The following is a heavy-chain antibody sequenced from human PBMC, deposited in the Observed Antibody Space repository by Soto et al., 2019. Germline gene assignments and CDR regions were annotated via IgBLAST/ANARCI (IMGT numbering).Heavy chain of an antibody. CDR3: ARARGGGITMIVVVISEFDY. Sequence: SETLSLTCAVYGGSFSGYYWSWIRQPPGKGLEWIGEINHSGSTNYNPSLKSRVTISVDTSKNQFSLKLSSVTAADTAVYYCARARGGGITMIVVVISEFDYWGQGTLVTVSS. J-gene: IGHJ4*02. CDR1: GGSFSGYY. CDR2: INHSGST. D-gene: IGHD3-22*01. V-gene: IGHV4-34*01.